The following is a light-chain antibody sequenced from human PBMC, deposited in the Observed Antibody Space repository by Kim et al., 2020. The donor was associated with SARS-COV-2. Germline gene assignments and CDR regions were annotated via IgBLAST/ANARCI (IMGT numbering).Light chain of an antibody. Sequence: KTVTISCTASSSRIASNYVQWYKQRPGSAPTTVIYADTQRPSGVPNRFSGSIDSSSNSASLTISGMRPEDEADYYCQSYDSSNHWVFGGGTQLTVL. CDR2: ADT. CDR1: SSRIASNY. CDR3: QSYDSSNHWV. V-gene: IGLV6-57*02. J-gene: IGLJ3*02.